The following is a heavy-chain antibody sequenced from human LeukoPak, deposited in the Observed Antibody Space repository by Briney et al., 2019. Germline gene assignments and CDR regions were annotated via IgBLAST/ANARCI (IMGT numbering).Heavy chain of an antibody. CDR3: ARVPNSSGWYYFDY. CDR1: GYTFTSYD. D-gene: IGHD6-19*01. CDR2: MNPNSGNT. Sequence: GASVKVSCKASGYTFTSYDINWVRQATGQGLEWMGWMNPNSGNTGYAQKFQGRVTMTRNTSISTAYMELSRLRSDDTAVYYCARVPNSSGWYYFDYWGQGTLVTVSS. V-gene: IGHV1-8*01. J-gene: IGHJ4*02.